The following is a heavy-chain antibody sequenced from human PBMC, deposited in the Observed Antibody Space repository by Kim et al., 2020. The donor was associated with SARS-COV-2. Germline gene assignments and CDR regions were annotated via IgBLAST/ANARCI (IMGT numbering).Heavy chain of an antibody. V-gene: IGHV6-1*01. CDR2: TYYRSKWYN. J-gene: IGHJ5*02. CDR1: GDSVSSNSAA. Sequence: SQTLSLTCAISGDSVSSNSAAWNWIRQSPSRGLEWLGRTYYRSKWYNDYAVSVKSRITINPDTSKNQFSLQLNSVTPEDTAVYYCARSSPTYYDYIWGSYRPNWFDPWGQGTLVTVSS. CDR3: ARSSPTYYDYIWGSYRPNWFDP. D-gene: IGHD3-16*02.